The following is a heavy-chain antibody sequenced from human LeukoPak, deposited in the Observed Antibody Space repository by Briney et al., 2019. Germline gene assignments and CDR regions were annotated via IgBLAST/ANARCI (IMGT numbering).Heavy chain of an antibody. CDR3: VRGSGSYYQYYFDW. CDR2: MNPNSGNT. Sequence: ASVKVSCKASKYTFTSYDINWVRQATGQGLEWMGWMNPNSGNTGYAQKFQGRVTMIRNTSISTAYMELSSLRSEDTAMYYCVRGSGSYYQYYFDWWGQGTLVTVSS. CDR1: KYTFTSYD. J-gene: IGHJ4*02. V-gene: IGHV1-8*01. D-gene: IGHD3-10*01.